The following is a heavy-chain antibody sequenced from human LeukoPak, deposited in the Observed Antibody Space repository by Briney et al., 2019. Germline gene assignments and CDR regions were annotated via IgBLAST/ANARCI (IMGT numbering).Heavy chain of an antibody. D-gene: IGHD2-15*01. CDR1: GFTVSSNY. CDR2: IYSGGNT. Sequence: PGGSLRLSCIASGFTVSSNYMSWVRQAPGKGLEWVSVIYSGGNTYYADSVKGRFTISRDNSKDTLFLQMNSLRAEDTAVYYCARNHGYCSGGSCLNLHFDYWGQGTLVTVSS. J-gene: IGHJ4*02. CDR3: ARNHGYCSGGSCLNLHFDY. V-gene: IGHV3-66*01.